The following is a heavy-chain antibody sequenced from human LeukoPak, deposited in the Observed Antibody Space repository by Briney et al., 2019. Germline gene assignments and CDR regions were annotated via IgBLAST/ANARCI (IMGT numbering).Heavy chain of an antibody. J-gene: IGHJ6*03. V-gene: IGHV1-69*13. Sequence: AASVKVSCKASGGTFSSYAISWVRQAPGQGLEWMGGIIPIFGTANYAQKFQGRVTITADESTSTAYMELSSLRSEDTAVYYCARERGGYYYYYYMDVWGKGTTVTVSS. CDR2: IIPIFGTA. CDR3: ARERGGYYYYYYMDV. CDR1: GGTFSSYA. D-gene: IGHD3-16*01.